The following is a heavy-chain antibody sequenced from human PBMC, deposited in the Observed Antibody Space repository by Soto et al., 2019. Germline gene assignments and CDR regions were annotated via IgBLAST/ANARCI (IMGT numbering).Heavy chain of an antibody. CDR2: ISAYNGNT. D-gene: IGHD1-26*01. CDR3: ARDRGIVIVGGTIPDY. Sequence: QVPLVQSGAEVKQPGASVKVSCKASGYTFTSYGISWVRQAPGQGLEWLGWISAYNGNTNYARNLQGRVTVTADTSTTTAYMELRSLRSDDTAVYYCARDRGIVIVGGTIPDYWGQGTLVTVSS. J-gene: IGHJ4*02. CDR1: GYTFTSYG. V-gene: IGHV1-18*01.